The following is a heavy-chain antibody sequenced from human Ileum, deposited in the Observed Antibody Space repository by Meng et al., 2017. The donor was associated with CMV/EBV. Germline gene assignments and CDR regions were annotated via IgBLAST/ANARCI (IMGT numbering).Heavy chain of an antibody. CDR1: GFIFSGRW. Sequence: GESLKISCTTSGFIFSGRWMTWVRQAPGKGLEGVANIKPDGSEKYYVDSVKGRFTISRDNAKNSLYLQMNSLRAEDTAVYYCASQSYSNHEYWGQGTLVTVSS. J-gene: IGHJ4*02. V-gene: IGHV3-7*01. D-gene: IGHD4-11*01. CDR3: ASQSYSNHEY. CDR2: IKPDGSEK.